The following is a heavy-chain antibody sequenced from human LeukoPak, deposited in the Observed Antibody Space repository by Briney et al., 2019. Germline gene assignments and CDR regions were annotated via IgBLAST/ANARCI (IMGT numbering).Heavy chain of an antibody. D-gene: IGHD3-22*01. V-gene: IGHV3-20*04. Sequence: PGGSLRLSCAASGFTFDDYGMSWVRQAPGKGLEWVSGINWNGGSTGYADSVKGRFTISRDNAKNSLYLQMNSLRAEDTAVYYCARDLGYYYDSSGYVTPGTTDYWGQGTLVTVSS. CDR2: INWNGGST. CDR1: GFTFDDYG. CDR3: ARDLGYYYDSSGYVTPGTTDY. J-gene: IGHJ4*02.